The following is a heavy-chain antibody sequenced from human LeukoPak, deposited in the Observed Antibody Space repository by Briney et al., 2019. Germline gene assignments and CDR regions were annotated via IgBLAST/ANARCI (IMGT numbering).Heavy chain of an antibody. J-gene: IGHJ4*02. V-gene: IGHV3-30*18. CDR3: AKADLRYFDWLPDY. Sequence: GGSLRLSCAASGFTFSSYGMHWVRQAPGKGLEWVAVISYDGSNKYYADSVKGRFTISRDNSKNTLYLQMNSLRAEDTAVYYCAKADLRYFDWLPDYWGQGTLVTVSS. D-gene: IGHD3-9*01. CDR1: GFTFSSYG. CDR2: ISYDGSNK.